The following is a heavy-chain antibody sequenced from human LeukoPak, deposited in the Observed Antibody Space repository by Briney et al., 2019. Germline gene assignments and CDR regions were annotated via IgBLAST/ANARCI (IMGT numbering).Heavy chain of an antibody. CDR1: GFTFSSYA. J-gene: IGHJ6*02. V-gene: IGHV3-30-3*01. Sequence: GGSLRLSCAASGFTFSSYAMHWVRQAPGKGLEWVTVISYDGSNKYYADSVKGRFTISRDNSKNTLYLQMNSLRAEDTAVYYCARDRIQLSYYYCGMDVWGQGTTVTVSS. D-gene: IGHD5-18*01. CDR3: ARDRIQLSYYYCGMDV. CDR2: ISYDGSNK.